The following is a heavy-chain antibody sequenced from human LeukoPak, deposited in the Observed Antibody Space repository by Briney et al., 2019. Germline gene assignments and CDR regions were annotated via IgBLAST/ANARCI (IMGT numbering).Heavy chain of an antibody. V-gene: IGHV1-46*01. CDR1: GYTFTSYY. CDR3: AREREMATITSAFDY. D-gene: IGHD5-24*01. Sequence: GASVKVSCKASGYTFTSYYMHWVRQAPGQGLEWMGIINPSGGSTSYAQKFQGRVTMTRDTSTSTVYMELSSLRSEDTAVYSCAREREMATITSAFDYWGQGTLVTVSS. CDR2: INPSGGST. J-gene: IGHJ4*02.